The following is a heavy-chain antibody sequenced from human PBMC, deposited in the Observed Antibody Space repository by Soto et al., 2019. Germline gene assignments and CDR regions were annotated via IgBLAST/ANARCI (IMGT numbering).Heavy chain of an antibody. D-gene: IGHD5-18*01. J-gene: IGHJ6*02. V-gene: IGHV3-53*02. CDR1: GFTVSNNY. CDR2: IYSGGNI. CDR3: ARASARTYCLDV. Sequence: EVQLVETGGGLIQPGGSLRLSCAASGFTVSNNYMSWVRQAPGKGLEWVSVIYSGGNIYYADSVKGRFTISRDNSKNTLYLQMNSMRAEDTAVYYCARASARTYCLDVWCQGTTVTVSS.